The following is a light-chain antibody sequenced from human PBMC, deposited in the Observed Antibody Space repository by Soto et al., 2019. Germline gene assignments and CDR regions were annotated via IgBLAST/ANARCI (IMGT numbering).Light chain of an antibody. V-gene: IGLV2-14*01. Sequence: QSVLTQPASVSGSPGQSITISCTGTSSDVGGYKYVSWYQQHPGKAPKLMIYDVSNRPSGVSNRFSGSKSGNTASLTISGLQAEDEADYYCSSYTSSSTVVFGGGTKVNVL. J-gene: IGLJ2*01. CDR1: SSDVGGYKY. CDR3: SSYTSSSTVV. CDR2: DVS.